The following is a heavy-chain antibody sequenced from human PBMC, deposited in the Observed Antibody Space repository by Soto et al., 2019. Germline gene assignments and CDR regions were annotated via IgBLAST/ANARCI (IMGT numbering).Heavy chain of an antibody. V-gene: IGHV3-23*01. D-gene: IGHD3-10*01. CDR1: GFTFSNYA. CDR2: ISGSGGST. J-gene: IGHJ4*02. CDR3: AKGLGDDRPYYFDY. Sequence: GGSLRLSCAASGFTFSNYAMSWVRQAPGKGLEWVSAISGSGGSTYYADSVKGRFTISRDNSKNTLYLQMSSLRAEDTAVYYCAKGLGDDRPYYFDYWGQGTLVTVSS.